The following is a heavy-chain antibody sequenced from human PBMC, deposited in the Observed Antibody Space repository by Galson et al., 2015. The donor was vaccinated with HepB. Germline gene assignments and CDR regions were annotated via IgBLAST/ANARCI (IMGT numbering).Heavy chain of an antibody. J-gene: IGHJ5*02. V-gene: IGHV1-58*01. CDR3: AAGLHYGDYVWFDP. CDR2: IVVGSGNT. Sequence: SVKVSCKASGFTFTSSAVQWVRQARGQRLEWIGWIVVGSGNTNYAQKFQERVTITRDMSTSTAYMELSSLRSEDTAVYYCAAGLHYGDYVWFDPWGQGTLVTVSS. D-gene: IGHD4-17*01. CDR1: GFTFTSSA.